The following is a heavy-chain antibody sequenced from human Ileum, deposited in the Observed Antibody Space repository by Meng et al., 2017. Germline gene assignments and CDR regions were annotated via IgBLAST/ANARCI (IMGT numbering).Heavy chain of an antibody. V-gene: IGHV4-34*01. CDR3: ARSGVTTVTYLD. D-gene: IGHD4-11*01. CDR2: ISRSGTT. J-gene: IGHJ4*02. CDR1: GGSFSTYY. Sequence: VQLQQWGAGLLKHSETLSLTCAIGGGSFSTYYWSWIRQPPGKGLEWIGEISRSGTTNYNPSLKSRVTISVDTSKNQFSLTVTSVTAAASALYYCARSGVTTVTYLDWGQGTLVTVSS.